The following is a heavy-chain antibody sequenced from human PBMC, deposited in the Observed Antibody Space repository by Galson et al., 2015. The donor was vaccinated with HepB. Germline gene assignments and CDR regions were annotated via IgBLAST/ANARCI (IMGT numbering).Heavy chain of an antibody. CDR1: GSSFSSHG. V-gene: IGHV3-33*01. D-gene: IGHD4-17*01. Sequence: SLRLSCAASGSSFSSHGMHWVRQAPGKGLEWVALIWFDGSKDSYADSVKGRFTISRDNSNNMLYLQMNNLRVEYTAVYYCARYYGDYRAFDYWGQGPLVSVSS. J-gene: IGHJ4*02. CDR3: ARYYGDYRAFDY. CDR2: IWFDGSKD.